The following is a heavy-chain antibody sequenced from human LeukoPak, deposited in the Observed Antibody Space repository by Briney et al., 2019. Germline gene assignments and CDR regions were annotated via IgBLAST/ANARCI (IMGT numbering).Heavy chain of an antibody. Sequence: SGGSLRLSCAASGFTFSSYGMHWVRQAPGKGLEWVALFKGKLDGGTVDYVAPVKGRFIISRDDSKNTVYLEMNSLQSEDTAVYYCTTLPLIRGVGGGYWGQGTLVTVSS. V-gene: IGHV3-15*01. D-gene: IGHD3-10*01. CDR2: FKGKLDGGTV. CDR1: GFTFSSYG. J-gene: IGHJ4*02. CDR3: TTLPLIRGVGGGY.